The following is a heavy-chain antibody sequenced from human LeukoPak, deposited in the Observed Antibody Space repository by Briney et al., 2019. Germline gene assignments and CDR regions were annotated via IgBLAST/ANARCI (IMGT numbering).Heavy chain of an antibody. J-gene: IGHJ4*02. CDR1: GGSISSSSYY. D-gene: IGHD3-22*01. CDR2: IYYSGST. Sequence: PSETLSLTCTVSGGSISSSSYYWGWIRQPPGKGLEWIGSIYYSGSTYYNPSLKSRVTISVDTSKNQFSLKLSSVTAADTAVYYCARESDSSGYYRGYWGQGTLVTVSS. CDR3: ARESDSSGYYRGY. V-gene: IGHV4-39*07.